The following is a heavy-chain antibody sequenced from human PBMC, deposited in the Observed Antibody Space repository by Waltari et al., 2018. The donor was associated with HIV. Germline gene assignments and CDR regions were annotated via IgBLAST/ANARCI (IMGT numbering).Heavy chain of an antibody. CDR1: GYPFTSYA. J-gene: IGHJ6*02. Sequence: QDQLVQPGAEEKKPGDSVKDSCEAHGYPFTSYAMHRVGQAPGQRLEWMGWINAGNGNTKYSQKFQGRVTITRDTSASTAYMELSSLRSEDTAVYYCASMARYYYYGMDVWGQGTTVTVSS. CDR2: INAGNGNT. CDR3: ASMARYYYYGMDV. V-gene: IGHV1-3*05. D-gene: IGHD3-10*01.